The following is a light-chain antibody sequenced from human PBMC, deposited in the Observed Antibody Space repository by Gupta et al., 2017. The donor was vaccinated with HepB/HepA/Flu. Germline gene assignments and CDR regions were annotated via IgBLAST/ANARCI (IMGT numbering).Light chain of an antibody. CDR3: QHYNSYPWT. J-gene: IGKJ1*01. Sequence: DIQLTQSPSTLSASVGDKVTITCRASQRISTWLAWYQQKPGKAPKVLIFQASTLQSGVPSRFSGSGTGTEFTLTISSLQPDDFATYYCQHYNSYPWTFGQGTKVEIK. V-gene: IGKV1-5*03. CDR1: QRISTW. CDR2: QAS.